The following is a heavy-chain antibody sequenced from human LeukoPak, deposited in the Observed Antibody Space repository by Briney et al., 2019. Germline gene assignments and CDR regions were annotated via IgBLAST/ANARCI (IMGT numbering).Heavy chain of an antibody. D-gene: IGHD5-18*01. CDR3: ARASGTAMAY. V-gene: IGHV4-34*01. CDR2: INHSGST. CDR1: GGSFTGYF. J-gene: IGHJ4*02. Sequence: PSETLSLTCAVYGGSFTGYFWSWIRQAPGRGLEWIGDINHSGSTHYNPSLKSRLTMSVDTSKNQFSLKLSSVTAADTAVYYCARASGTAMAYWGQGTLVTVSS.